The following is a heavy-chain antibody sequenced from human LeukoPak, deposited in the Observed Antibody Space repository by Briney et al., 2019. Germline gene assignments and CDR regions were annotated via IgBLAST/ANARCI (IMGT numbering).Heavy chain of an antibody. CDR3: AREDLYSGSYSAGYYFDY. Sequence: ASVKVSCKASGYTFTSYGISWVRQAPGQGLEWMGWISAYNGNTNYAQKLQGRVTMTTDTSTSTAYMELRSLRSDDTAVYYCAREDLYSGSYSAGYYFDYWGQGTLVTVSS. CDR2: ISAYNGNT. V-gene: IGHV1-18*01. J-gene: IGHJ4*02. D-gene: IGHD1-26*01. CDR1: GYTFTSYG.